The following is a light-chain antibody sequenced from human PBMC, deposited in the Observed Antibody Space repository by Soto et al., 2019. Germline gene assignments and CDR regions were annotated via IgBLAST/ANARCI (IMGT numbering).Light chain of an antibody. Sequence: EIVLTQSPATLSVYPGERATLSCRASQSVSSNLAWYQQKPGQAPRLLIYGASTRATGIPARFSGSGSGTEFTLTISSLQSEDFAVYYCQQHNNWPRTFGQGTKV. CDR1: QSVSSN. J-gene: IGKJ1*01. V-gene: IGKV3-15*01. CDR3: QQHNNWPRT. CDR2: GAS.